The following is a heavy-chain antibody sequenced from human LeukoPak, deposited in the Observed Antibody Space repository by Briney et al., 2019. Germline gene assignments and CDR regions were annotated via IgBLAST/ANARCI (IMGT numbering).Heavy chain of an antibody. CDR1: GGSISSYY. V-gene: IGHV4-59*01. J-gene: IGHJ5*02. CDR3: ARGQVKYQLLNPFDP. Sequence: SETLSLTCTASGGSISSYYWSWIRQPPGKGLEWIGYIYYSGSTNYNPSLKSRVTISVDTSKNQFSLKLSSVTAADTAVYYCARGQVKYQLLNPFDPWGQGTLVTVSS. D-gene: IGHD2-2*02. CDR2: IYYSGST.